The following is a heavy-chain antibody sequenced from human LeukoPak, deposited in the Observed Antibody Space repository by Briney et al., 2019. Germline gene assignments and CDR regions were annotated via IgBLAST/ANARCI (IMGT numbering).Heavy chain of an antibody. CDR1: GFTFSDAW. CDR2: IRQDGSEK. Sequence: GGSLRLSCAASGFTFSDAWMSWVRQAPGKGLEWVANIRQDGSEKNCVDSVKGRFTISRDNAKNSLYLQMNSLRAEDTAVYYCARFRYMDVWGKGTPVTVSS. J-gene: IGHJ6*03. CDR3: ARFRYMDV. V-gene: IGHV3-7*01.